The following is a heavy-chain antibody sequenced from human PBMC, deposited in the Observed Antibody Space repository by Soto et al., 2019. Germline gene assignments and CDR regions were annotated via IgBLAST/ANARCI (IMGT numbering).Heavy chain of an antibody. Sequence: LSLTCTVSGGSLGRYYWSWFRQPPGKGLEWIGYVFYTRRANYNPSLHRRVSRQLDTSNYPFSLKLSSVTAADTAVYYGARDGDGPMTTNPYYFNCMDVWGPGTPVTVSS. D-gene: IGHD4-4*01. V-gene: IGHV4-59*01. CDR2: VFYTRRA. CDR3: ARDGDGPMTTNPYYFNCMDV. J-gene: IGHJ6*02. CDR1: GGSLGRYY.